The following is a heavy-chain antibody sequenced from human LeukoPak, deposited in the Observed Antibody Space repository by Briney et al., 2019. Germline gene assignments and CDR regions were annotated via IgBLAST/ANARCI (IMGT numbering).Heavy chain of an antibody. J-gene: IGHJ5*02. D-gene: IGHD4-23*01. V-gene: IGHV1-69*13. CDR3: ARVTLPLNWFDP. CDR1: GGTFSSYA. CDR2: IIPIFGTA. Sequence: SVTVSCKASGGTFSSYAISWVRQAPGQGLEWMGGIIPIFGTANYAQKFQGRATITADESTSTAYMELSSLRSEDTAVYYCARVTLPLNWFDPWGQGTLVTVSS.